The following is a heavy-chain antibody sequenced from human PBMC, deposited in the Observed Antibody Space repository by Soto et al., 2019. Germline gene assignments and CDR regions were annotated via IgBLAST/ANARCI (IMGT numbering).Heavy chain of an antibody. V-gene: IGHV4-4*07. J-gene: IGHJ6*04. CDR3: ARGAAAGVDYGMDV. D-gene: IGHD6-13*01. Sequence: XETLSLACSVSGCSMSTYYWSWIRQPAGKGLEWIGRIYRSGGTNFNPSLMSRVSMSVDTSKNQFSLKLSSVVAADTAVYYCARGAAAGVDYGMDVWGKGNTVTVSS. CDR2: IYRSGGT. CDR1: GCSMSTYY.